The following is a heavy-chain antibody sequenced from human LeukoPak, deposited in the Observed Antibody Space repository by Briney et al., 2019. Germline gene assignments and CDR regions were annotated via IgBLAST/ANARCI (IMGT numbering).Heavy chain of an antibody. CDR3: ARDPYSGNYGPYYYYMDV. J-gene: IGHJ6*03. Sequence: PGGSLRLSCAASGFTVSSNYMSWVRQPPGKGLEWIGSIYYSGSTYYYPSLKSRVTISLDTSKDQFSLKLSSVTAADTAVYYCARDPYSGNYGPYYYYMDVWGKGTTVTISS. D-gene: IGHD1-26*01. CDR1: GFTVSSNY. CDR2: IYYSGST. V-gene: IGHV4-39*07.